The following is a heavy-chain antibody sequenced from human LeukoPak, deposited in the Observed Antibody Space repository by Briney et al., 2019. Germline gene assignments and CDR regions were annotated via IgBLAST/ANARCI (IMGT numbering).Heavy chain of an antibody. V-gene: IGHV4-34*01. CDR3: ARGLGSGSYYFDY. D-gene: IGHD3-10*02. Sequence: PSETLSLTCAVSGGSSSGYYWSWIRQPPGKGLEWIGEINHSGSTNYNPSLKSRVTISVGKSKNQFSLTLSSVTAADTAVYYCARGLGSGSYYFDYWGQGTLVTVSS. J-gene: IGHJ4*02. CDR2: INHSGST. CDR1: GGSSSGYY.